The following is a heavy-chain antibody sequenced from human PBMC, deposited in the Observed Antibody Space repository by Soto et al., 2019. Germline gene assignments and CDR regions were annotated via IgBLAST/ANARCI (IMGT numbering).Heavy chain of an antibody. J-gene: IGHJ6*02. CDR1: GGSISSXY. CDR2: SFYSGST. Sequence: PSETLSLTCTVSGGSISSXYWSWIRQPPGKGLELIGYSFYSGSTKYNPSLQSRATISADTSERDVSQRLSSVTAADKGVYYCGRXKGRYDSGMXVWSQGNKVTVSS. CDR3: GRXKGRYDSGMXV. V-gene: IGHV4-59*01. D-gene: IGHD3-9*01.